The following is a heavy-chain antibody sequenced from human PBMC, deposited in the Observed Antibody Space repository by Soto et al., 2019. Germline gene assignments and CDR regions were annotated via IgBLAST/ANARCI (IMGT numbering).Heavy chain of an antibody. CDR2: MNPNSENT. D-gene: IGHD3-22*01. CDR1: GYIFTSYD. V-gene: IGHV1-8*01. CDR3: ARGPFLYYYDSSGREGDI. J-gene: IGHJ3*02. Sequence: ASVKVSCKASGYIFTSYDINWVRQATGQGLEWMGWMNPNSENTGYAQKFQGRVTLTRNTSISTAYMELSSLRSEDTAVYYCARGPFLYYYDSSGREGDIWGQGTMVTVS.